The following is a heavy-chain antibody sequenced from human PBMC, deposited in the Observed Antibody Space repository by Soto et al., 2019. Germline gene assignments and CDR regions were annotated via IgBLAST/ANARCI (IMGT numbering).Heavy chain of an antibody. V-gene: IGHV1-3*01. J-gene: IGHJ4*02. D-gene: IGHD1-26*01. CDR3: ARELRGGSYYDY. Sequence: QVQLVQSGTEVKKPGASVKVSCKASGYTFTSYAMHWVRQAPGQSLEWMGWIDVANRHTKHSQKFQGRITTTWDTSESTAYMDLSSLTSEDTAVYYCARELRGGSYYDYWGQGTLITVSS. CDR1: GYTFTSYA. CDR2: IDVANRHT.